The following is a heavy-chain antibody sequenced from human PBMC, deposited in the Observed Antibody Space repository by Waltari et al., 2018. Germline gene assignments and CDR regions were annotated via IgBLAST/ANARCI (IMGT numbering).Heavy chain of an antibody. J-gene: IGHJ6*03. CDR2: IYHSGST. CDR1: GYSISSGYY. V-gene: IGHV4-38-2*01. D-gene: IGHD1-26*01. Sequence: QVQLQESGPGLVKPSETLSLTCAVSGYSISSGYYRGWLRPPPGKGLEWMGSIYHSGSTYYNPSLKSRVTISVDTSKNQFSLKLSSVTAADTAVYYCSGSEVTYYYYYYMDVWGKGTTVTVSS. CDR3: SGSEVTYYYYYYMDV.